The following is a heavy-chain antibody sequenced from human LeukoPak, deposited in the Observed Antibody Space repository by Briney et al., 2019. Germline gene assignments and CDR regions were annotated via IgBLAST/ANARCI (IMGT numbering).Heavy chain of an antibody. CDR3: ARDTVYSGYDSDAFDI. CDR2: IYHSGST. CDR1: GGSFSGYY. D-gene: IGHD5-12*01. J-gene: IGHJ3*02. Sequence: PSETLSLTCAVYGGSFSGYYWSWIRQPPGKGLEWIGSIYHSGSTYYNPSLKSRVTISVDTSKNQFSLKLSSVTAADTAVYYCARDTVYSGYDSDAFDIWGQGTMVTVSS. V-gene: IGHV4-34*01.